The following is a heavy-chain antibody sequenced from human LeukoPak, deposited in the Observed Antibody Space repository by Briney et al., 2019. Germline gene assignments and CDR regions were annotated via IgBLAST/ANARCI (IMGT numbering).Heavy chain of an antibody. J-gene: IGHJ5*02. V-gene: IGHV4-4*07. Sequence: SQTLSLTCTVSGGSISSYYWSWIRQPAGKGLEWIGRIYTSGSTNYNPSLKSRVTMSVDTSKNQFSLKLSSVTAADTAVYYCARDQNNWNYASCFDPWGQGTLVTVSS. CDR3: ARDQNNWNYASCFDP. D-gene: IGHD1-7*01. CDR1: GGSISSYY. CDR2: IYTSGST.